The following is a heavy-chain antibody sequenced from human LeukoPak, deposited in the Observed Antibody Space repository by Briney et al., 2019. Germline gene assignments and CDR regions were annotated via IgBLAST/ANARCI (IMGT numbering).Heavy chain of an antibody. Sequence: PSETLSLTCTVSGGSTSSGDYYWSWIRQPPGKGLEWIGYIYYSGSTYYNPSLKSRVTISVDTSKNQFSLKLSSVTAADTAVYYCARRALYSGSYPFDYWGQGTLVTVSS. V-gene: IGHV4-30-4*02. J-gene: IGHJ4*02. CDR2: IYYSGST. CDR3: ARRALYSGSYPFDY. D-gene: IGHD1-26*01. CDR1: GGSTSSGDYY.